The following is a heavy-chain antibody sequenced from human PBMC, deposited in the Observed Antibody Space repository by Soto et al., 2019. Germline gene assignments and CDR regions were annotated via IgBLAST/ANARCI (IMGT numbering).Heavy chain of an antibody. Sequence: SLRLSCAASGFPFSSSWMDWVRQAPGKGLEWVANIKEDGSQTYYVDSVRGRFTVSRDNAENSVFLQMNSLRVEDTAVYYCSWSLNYWGQGTRVTVSS. D-gene: IGHD1-26*01. CDR2: IKEDGSQT. J-gene: IGHJ4*02. CDR3: SWSLNY. V-gene: IGHV3-7*01. CDR1: GFPFSSSW.